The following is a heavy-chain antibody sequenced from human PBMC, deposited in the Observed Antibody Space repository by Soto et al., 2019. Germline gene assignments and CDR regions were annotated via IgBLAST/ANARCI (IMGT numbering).Heavy chain of an antibody. J-gene: IGHJ4*02. CDR2: ISYDGSNK. Sequence: PGGSLRLSCASSGFTFSIYAMHWVLQAPGKGLEWVAVISYDGSNKYYADSVKGRFTISRDNSKNTLYLQMNSLRAEDTAVYYCARVGYSYGAAFDYWGQGTLVTVSS. CDR3: ARVGYSYGAAFDY. D-gene: IGHD5-18*01. CDR1: GFTFSIYA. V-gene: IGHV3-30-3*01.